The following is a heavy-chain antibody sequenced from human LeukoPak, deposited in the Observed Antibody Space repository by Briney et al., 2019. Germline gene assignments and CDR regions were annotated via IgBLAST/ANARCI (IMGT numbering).Heavy chain of an antibody. J-gene: IGHJ4*02. V-gene: IGHV3-11*06. CDR3: AKVPAAGDYFDY. D-gene: IGHD2-2*01. CDR1: GFTFSDYY. CDR2: ISSSSSYT. Sequence: GGSLRLSCAASGFTFSDYYMSGPRQARGEGGEGVSYISSSSSYTNYADSVKGRFTISRDNAKNSLYLQMNSLRAEDTAVYYCAKVPAAGDYFDYWGQGTLVTVSS.